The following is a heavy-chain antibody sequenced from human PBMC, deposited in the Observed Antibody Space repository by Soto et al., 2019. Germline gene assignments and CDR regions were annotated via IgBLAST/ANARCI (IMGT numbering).Heavy chain of an antibody. CDR1: GYTFTSYG. V-gene: IGHV1-18*04. CDR2: ISAYNGNT. D-gene: IGHD5-12*01. Sequence: GASVKVSCKASGYTFTSYGISGVRQAPGQWLEWMGWISAYNGNTNYAQKLQGRVTMTTDTSTSTAYMELRSLRSDDTAVYYSARDSGGYRGLYYYYYGMDVWGQGTTVTVSS. J-gene: IGHJ6*02. CDR3: ARDSGGYRGLYYYYYGMDV.